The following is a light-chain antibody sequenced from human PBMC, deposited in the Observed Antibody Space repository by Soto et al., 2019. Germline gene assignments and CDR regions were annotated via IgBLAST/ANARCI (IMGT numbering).Light chain of an antibody. CDR2: EVS. CDR3: AAWDDSLNGFYV. Sequence: CTGTSSDVGGYNYVSWYQQHAGKAPKLMIYEVSNRPSGVPDRFSGSKSGTSASLAISGLQSEDEADYYCAAWDDSLNGFYVFGTGTKVTVL. V-gene: IGLV2-8*01. CDR1: SSDVGGYNY. J-gene: IGLJ1*01.